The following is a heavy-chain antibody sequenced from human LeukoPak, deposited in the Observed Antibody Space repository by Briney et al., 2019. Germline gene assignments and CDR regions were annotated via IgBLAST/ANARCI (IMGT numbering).Heavy chain of an antibody. CDR1: GGSISSYY. CDR2: IYTSGST. CDR3: ARGHYGSGSYYFSWFDP. Sequence: PSETLSLTCTVSGGSISSYYWSWIRQPAGKGLEWIGRIYTSGSTNYNPSLKSRVTMSVDTSKNQFSLKLSSVTAADTAVYYCARGHYGSGSYYFSWFDPWGQGTLVTVSP. D-gene: IGHD3-10*01. J-gene: IGHJ5*02. V-gene: IGHV4-4*07.